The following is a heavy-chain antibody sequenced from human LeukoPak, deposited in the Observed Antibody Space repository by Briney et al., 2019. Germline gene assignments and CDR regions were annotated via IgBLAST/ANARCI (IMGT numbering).Heavy chain of an antibody. CDR1: GFTFSSYS. D-gene: IGHD4-17*01. J-gene: IGHJ3*02. Sequence: PGGSLRLSCAASGFTFSSYSMNSVRQAPGKGLEWVSYISGSSSTRYYADSVKGRFTISRDNAKNSLYLQMNSLRAEDTSVYYCARYGDYGAFDIWGQGTIVTVSS. CDR3: ARYGDYGAFDI. V-gene: IGHV3-48*01. CDR2: ISGSSSTR.